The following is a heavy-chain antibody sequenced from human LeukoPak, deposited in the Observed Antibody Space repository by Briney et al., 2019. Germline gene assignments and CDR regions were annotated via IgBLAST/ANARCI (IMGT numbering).Heavy chain of an antibody. V-gene: IGHV3-21*01. CDR3: ARSGGGFWFDP. D-gene: IGHD3-16*01. CDR1: GFTFSSYS. Sequence: PGGSLRLSCAASGFTFSSYSMNWVRQAPGKGLEWVSSISSSSYIYYADSVKGRFTISRDNAKNSLYLQMNSLRAEDTAVYYCARSGGGFWFDPWGQGNLVTVSS. J-gene: IGHJ5*02. CDR2: ISSSSYI.